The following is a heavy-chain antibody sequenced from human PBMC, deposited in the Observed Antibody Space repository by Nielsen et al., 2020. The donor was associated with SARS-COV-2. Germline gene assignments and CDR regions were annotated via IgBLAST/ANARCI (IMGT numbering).Heavy chain of an antibody. D-gene: IGHD3-3*01. CDR1: GGSISSYY. J-gene: IGHJ6*03. Sequence: GSLRLSCTVSGGSISSYYWSWIRQPPGKGLEWIGYIYYSGSTNYNPSLKSRVTISVDTSKNQFSLKLSSVTAADTAVYYCARVTRITIFGVVTKYYYYYTDVWGKGTTVTVSS. CDR2: IYYSGST. CDR3: ARVTRITIFGVVTKYYYYYTDV. V-gene: IGHV4-59*01.